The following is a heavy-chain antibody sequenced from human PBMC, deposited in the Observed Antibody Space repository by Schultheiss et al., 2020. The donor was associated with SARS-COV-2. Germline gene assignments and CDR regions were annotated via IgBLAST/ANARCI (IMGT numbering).Heavy chain of an antibody. Sequence: GGSLRLSCAASGFTFSSYSMNWVRQAPGKGLEWVSYISSSGSTIYYADSVKGRFTISRDNAKNSLYLQMNSLRAEDTAVYYCAREVGFLWRYTGDYWGQGTLVTVSS. CDR2: ISSSGSTI. CDR1: GFTFSSYS. CDR3: AREVGFLWRYTGDY. J-gene: IGHJ4*02. V-gene: IGHV3-48*04. D-gene: IGHD3-16*02.